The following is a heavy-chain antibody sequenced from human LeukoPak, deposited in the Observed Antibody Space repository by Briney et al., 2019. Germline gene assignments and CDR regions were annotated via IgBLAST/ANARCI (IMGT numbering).Heavy chain of an antibody. CDR3: TTDGVGGYFDWLSIDY. D-gene: IGHD3-9*01. V-gene: IGHV3-15*01. CDR1: GLTFSNAW. J-gene: IGHJ4*02. CDR2: IKSKTDYGTT. Sequence: GGSLRLSCTASGLTFSNAWMSWVRQAPGKGLEWVGRIKSKTDYGTTDYAAPVKGRFTISRDDSKNTLYLQMNSLKTEDTAVYYCTTDGVGGYFDWLSIDYWGQGTLVTVSS.